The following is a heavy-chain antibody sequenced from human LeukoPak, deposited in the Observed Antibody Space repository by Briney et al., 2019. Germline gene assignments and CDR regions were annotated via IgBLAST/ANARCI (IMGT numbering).Heavy chain of an antibody. J-gene: IGHJ4*02. CDR3: ARDLYDRATDY. Sequence: GGSLRLSCAASGFTFSNYGMHWVRQAPGKGLEWVSYIKTTGTPIYYADSVKGRFTISRDNAKNSLYLQMNSLRDDDTAVYFCARDLYDRATDYWGQGTLVTVSS. CDR1: GFTFSNYG. V-gene: IGHV3-48*02. D-gene: IGHD2-8*01. CDR2: IKTTGTPI.